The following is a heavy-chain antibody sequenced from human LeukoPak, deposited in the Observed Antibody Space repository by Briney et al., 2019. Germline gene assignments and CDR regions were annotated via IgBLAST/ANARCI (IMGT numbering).Heavy chain of an antibody. CDR2: ISSSGSAI. CDR3: ARGGSLGY. V-gene: IGHV3-48*03. D-gene: IGHD6-19*01. Sequence: GGSLRLSCAASGFTFSSYEMNWVRQAPGKGLEWVSKISSSGSAIYYADSVRGRFTISRDNAKSTLYLQMNSLRAEDTAVYYCARGGSLGYWGQGTLVTVSS. J-gene: IGHJ4*02. CDR1: GFTFSSYE.